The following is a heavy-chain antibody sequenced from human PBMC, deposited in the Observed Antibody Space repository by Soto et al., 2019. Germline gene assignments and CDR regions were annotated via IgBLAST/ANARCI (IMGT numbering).Heavy chain of an antibody. CDR1: GYSFTSYW. CDR2: IDPSDSYT. J-gene: IGHJ6*02. V-gene: IGHV5-10-1*01. CDR3: ARHPYSSSWYVGYYYGMDV. Sequence: GESLKISCKSSGYSFTSYWISWVRQMPGKGLEWMGRIDPSDSYTNYSPSFQGHVTISADKSISTAYLQWSSLKASDTAMYYCARHPYSSSWYVGYYYGMDVWGQGTTVTVSS. D-gene: IGHD6-13*01.